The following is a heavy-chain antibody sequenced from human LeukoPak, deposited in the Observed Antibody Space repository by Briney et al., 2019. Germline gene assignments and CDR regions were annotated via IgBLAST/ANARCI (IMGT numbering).Heavy chain of an antibody. Sequence: ASVKVSCTASGYTFSGYYMHWVRQAPGQGLEWMGWNNPNSGGTNYAQKFQGRVTMTRDTSISTAYMELSRLRSDDKAVYYCAREIGSSWYENWFDPWGQGTLVTVSS. J-gene: IGHJ5*02. CDR1: GYTFSGYY. V-gene: IGHV1-2*02. CDR2: NNPNSGGT. D-gene: IGHD6-13*01. CDR3: AREIGSSWYENWFDP.